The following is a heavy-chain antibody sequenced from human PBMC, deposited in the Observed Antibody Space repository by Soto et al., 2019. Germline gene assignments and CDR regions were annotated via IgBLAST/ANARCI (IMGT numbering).Heavy chain of an antibody. J-gene: IGHJ5*02. V-gene: IGHV4-34*01. D-gene: IGHD2-15*01. CDR2: INHSGST. Sequence: SETLSLTCAVYGGSFSVYYWSWIRQPPGKGLEWIGEINHSGSTNYNPSLKSRVTISVDTSKNQFSLKLSSVTAADTAVYYCARAVVVVAANVDWFDPWGQGTLVTVSS. CDR3: ARAVVVVAANVDWFDP. CDR1: GGSFSVYY.